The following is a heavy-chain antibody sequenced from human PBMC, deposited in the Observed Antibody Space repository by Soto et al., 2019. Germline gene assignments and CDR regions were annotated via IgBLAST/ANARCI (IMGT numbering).Heavy chain of an antibody. D-gene: IGHD6-25*01. J-gene: IGHJ6*02. Sequence: QFQLVQSGAEVKKPGASVKVSCKASGYNFTRFGISWVRQAPGHGLEWLGWMGAHSGYTRQAQKFQGRLTMTTDASITTAYIGLRSLSSDDTALYYCGGEGQRLAPDNYDQFNGMDVWGQGATVIVSS. CDR1: GYNFTRFG. CDR3: GGEGQRLAPDNYDQFNGMDV. CDR2: MGAHSGYT. V-gene: IGHV1-18*01.